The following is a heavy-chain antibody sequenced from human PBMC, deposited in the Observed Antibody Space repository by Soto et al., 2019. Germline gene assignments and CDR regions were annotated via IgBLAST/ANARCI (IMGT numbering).Heavy chain of an antibody. CDR2: IFQSGST. CDR3: ARVYSGSYSDS. D-gene: IGHD1-26*01. Sequence: QVQLQESGPGLVKPSGTLSLTCAVSGGSIRSNNWWSWVRQPPGKGLEWIGEIFQSGSTNYNTSLKTRFTISVDKSKNQFSLKLNSVTAADTAVYYCARVYSGSYSDSWGQGTLVTVSS. J-gene: IGHJ4*02. CDR1: GGSIRSNNW. V-gene: IGHV4-4*02.